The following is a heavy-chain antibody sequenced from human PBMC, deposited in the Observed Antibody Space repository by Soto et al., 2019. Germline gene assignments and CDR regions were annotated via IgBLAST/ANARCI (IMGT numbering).Heavy chain of an antibody. CDR1: GGSVSSGSYY. V-gene: IGHV4-61*01. CDR3: ARVAARPLGHLDY. Sequence: SETLSLTCTVSGGSVSSGSYYWSWIRQPPGKGLEWIGYIYYSGSTNYNPSLKSRVTISVDTSKNQFSLKLSSVTAADTAVYYCARVAARPLGHLDYWGQGTLVTVSS. D-gene: IGHD6-6*01. CDR2: IYYSGST. J-gene: IGHJ4*02.